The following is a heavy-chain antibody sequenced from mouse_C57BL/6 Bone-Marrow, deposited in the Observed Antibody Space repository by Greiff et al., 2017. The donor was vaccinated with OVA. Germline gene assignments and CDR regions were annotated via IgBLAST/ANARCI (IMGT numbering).Heavy chain of an antibody. V-gene: IGHV1-82*01. Sequence: QVQLQQSGPELVKPGASVKISCKASGYAFSSSWMNWVKQRPGKGLEWIGRIYPGDGDTNYNGKFKGKATLTADKSSSTAYMQLSSLTSEDSAVYFCARRYYGSKGYAMDYWGQGTSVTVSS. CDR1: GYAFSSSW. CDR2: IYPGDGDT. D-gene: IGHD1-1*01. CDR3: ARRYYGSKGYAMDY. J-gene: IGHJ4*01.